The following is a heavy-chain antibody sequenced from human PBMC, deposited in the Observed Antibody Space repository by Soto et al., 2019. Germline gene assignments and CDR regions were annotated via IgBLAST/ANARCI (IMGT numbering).Heavy chain of an antibody. V-gene: IGHV3-23*01. CDR3: AKDGYYYYYGMDV. J-gene: IGHJ6*02. Sequence: GGSLRLSCAASGFTFSSYAMNWVRQAPGKGLEWVSAISGSGGSTYYADSVKGRFTISRDNSKNTLYLQMNSLRAEDTAVYYCAKDGYYYYYGMDVWGQGTTVTVSS. CDR1: GFTFSSYA. CDR2: ISGSGGST.